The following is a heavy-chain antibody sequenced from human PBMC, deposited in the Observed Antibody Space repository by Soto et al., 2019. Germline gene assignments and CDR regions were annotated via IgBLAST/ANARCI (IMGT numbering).Heavy chain of an antibody. CDR2: ISSSSSYI. D-gene: IGHD3-10*01. CDR1: GFTFSSYS. CDR3: ARLGSEYGSVLYYYYMDV. Sequence: GSLRLSCAASGFTFSSYSMNWVRQAPGKGLEWVSSISSSSSYIYYADSVKGRFTISRDNAKNSLYLQMNSLRAEDTAVYYFARLGSEYGSVLYYYYMDVWGKGTTVTVSS. V-gene: IGHV3-21*01. J-gene: IGHJ6*03.